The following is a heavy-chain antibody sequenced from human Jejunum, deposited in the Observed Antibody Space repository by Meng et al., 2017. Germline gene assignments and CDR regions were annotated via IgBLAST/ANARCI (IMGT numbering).Heavy chain of an antibody. CDR1: GDSFTDYY. D-gene: IGHD1-26*01. J-gene: IGHJ4*02. CDR2: IHHSGST. V-gene: IGHV4-34*01. Sequence: QVQRQESGPGLVKPSETLSLICAVYGDSFTDYYWNWIRQPPGKGLEWIGEIHHSGSTNYNASLESRVTISRDTSKKQFSLRLSSVTAADTAVYYCARRIRGGSYLGWGQGSLVTVSS. CDR3: ARRIRGGSYLG.